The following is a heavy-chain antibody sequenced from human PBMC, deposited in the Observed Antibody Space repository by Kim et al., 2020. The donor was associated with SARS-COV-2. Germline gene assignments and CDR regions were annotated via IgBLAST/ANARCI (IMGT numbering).Heavy chain of an antibody. J-gene: IGHJ4*02. V-gene: IGHV3-30*02. D-gene: IGHD6-13*01. CDR3: AKDEAAGTNDAYY. Sequence: YYGDSVEGRFTISRDNSDNTLYLQMHSLGAEDTAVYYFAKDEAAGTNDAYYWGQGTLVTVSS.